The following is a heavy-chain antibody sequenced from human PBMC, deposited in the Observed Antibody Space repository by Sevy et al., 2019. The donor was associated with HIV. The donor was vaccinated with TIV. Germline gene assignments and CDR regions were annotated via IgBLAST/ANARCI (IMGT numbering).Heavy chain of an antibody. Sequence: SETLSLTCTVSGGSISSYYWSWIRQPPGKGLEWIGYIYHSGSTNDNPSLKGRVTISLDTSKNQFSLELSSVTAADTAVYYCARHLVGRNWFDPWGPGTLVTVSS. D-gene: IGHD2-15*01. CDR3: ARHLVGRNWFDP. J-gene: IGHJ5*02. CDR2: IYHSGST. CDR1: GGSISSYY. V-gene: IGHV4-59*08.